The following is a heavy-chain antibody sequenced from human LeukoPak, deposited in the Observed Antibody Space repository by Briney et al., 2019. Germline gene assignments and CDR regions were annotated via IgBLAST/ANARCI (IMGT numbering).Heavy chain of an antibody. Sequence: GGSLRLSCAASGFNFGYAWMTWVRQAPGKGLEWVGCIKNNNEGGTTDYAAPVKGRFSISRDDSKNRLYLQMNSLRTEDTAVYYCQKIVDYYQYDMDVWGRGTTVIVSS. CDR3: QKIVDYYQYDMDV. D-gene: IGHD4/OR15-4a*01. CDR1: GFNFGYAW. CDR2: IKNNNEGGTT. V-gene: IGHV3-15*01. J-gene: IGHJ6*04.